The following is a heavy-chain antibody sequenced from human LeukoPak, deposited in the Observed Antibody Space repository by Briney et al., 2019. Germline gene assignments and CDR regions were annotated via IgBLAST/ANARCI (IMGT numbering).Heavy chain of an antibody. V-gene: IGHV3-7*01. CDR1: GSTFSSYW. CDR2: IKQDGSEK. Sequence: GGSLRLSCAVSGSTFSSYWVNWVRQAPGKGLEWVANIKQDGSEKNYVDSVKGRFTISRDNAKSSLFLQMNDLRAEDTAVYYCAKGGRGNGEVYWGQGTLVTASS. D-gene: IGHD2-8*01. CDR3: AKGGRGNGEVY. J-gene: IGHJ4*02.